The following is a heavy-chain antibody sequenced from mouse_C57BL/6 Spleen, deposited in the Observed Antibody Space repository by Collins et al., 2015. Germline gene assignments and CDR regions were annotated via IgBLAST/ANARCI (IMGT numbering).Heavy chain of an antibody. CDR1: GYTFTSYW. J-gene: IGHJ4*01. Sequence: QVQLQQPGAELVRPGSSVKLSCKASGYTFTSYWMDWVKQRPGQGLEWIGNIYPSDSETHYNQKFKDKATLTVDKSSSTAYMQLSGLTSEDSAVYYCARRGDPLAMDYWGQGTSVTVSS. CDR2: IYPSDSET. V-gene: IGHV1-61*01. CDR3: ARRGDPLAMDY.